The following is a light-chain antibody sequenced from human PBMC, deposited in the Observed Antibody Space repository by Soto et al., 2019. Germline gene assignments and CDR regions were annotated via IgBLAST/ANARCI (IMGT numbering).Light chain of an antibody. CDR1: STDVGANNY. Sequence: QSALTQPASVSGSPGQSITISCTGTSTDVGANNYVSWYQQHPGKAPKLMIYEVTHRPSGVSNRFPGSKSGNTASLTISGVQPEDEAVYYCSSYTTSSTYVFGTGTKLTVL. CDR2: EVT. J-gene: IGLJ1*01. V-gene: IGLV2-14*01. CDR3: SSYTTSSTYV.